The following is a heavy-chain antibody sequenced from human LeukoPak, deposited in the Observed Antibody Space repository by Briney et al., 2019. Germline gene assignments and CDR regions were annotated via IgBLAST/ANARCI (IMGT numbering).Heavy chain of an antibody. CDR3: ARETYYYGSGTFQLDY. CDR1: GFTVSDTY. J-gene: IGHJ4*02. D-gene: IGHD3-10*01. Sequence: GESLRLSCAASGFTVSDTYMSWVRQAPGKGLEWVSVLYSGGSTYYADSVKGRFAISRDNSKNTLYLQMNSLRAEDTAVYYCARETYYYGSGTFQLDYWGPGILVTVSS. CDR2: LYSGGST. V-gene: IGHV3-53*01.